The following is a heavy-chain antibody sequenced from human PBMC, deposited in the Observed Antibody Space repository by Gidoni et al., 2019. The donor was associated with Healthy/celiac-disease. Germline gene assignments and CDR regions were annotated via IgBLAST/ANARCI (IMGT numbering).Heavy chain of an antibody. CDR1: GFTVSSYW. J-gene: IGHJ5*02. D-gene: IGHD2-21*02. V-gene: IGHV3-74*01. CDR2: INSDGSST. CDR3: ARDRTAYCGGDCAPGP. Sequence: EVQLVESGGGLDQPGGALRLSCAASGFTVSSYWMHWVRQAPGKGVVWVSRINSDGSSTSYADSVKGRFTISRDNAKNTLYLQMNSLRAEDTAVYYCARDRTAYCGGDCAPGPWGQGTLVTVSS.